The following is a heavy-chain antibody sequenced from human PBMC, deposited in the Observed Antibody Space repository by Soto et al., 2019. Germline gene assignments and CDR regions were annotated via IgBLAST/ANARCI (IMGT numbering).Heavy chain of an antibody. CDR3: ARDLGGGYYIY. Sequence: SETLSLTCSVLGGSISSGDYYWSWIRQPPGKGLDWIGCIYYSGSTYYNPSLKSRLTISLDTSKNQFSLKLSSVTAADTAVYYCARDLGGGYYIYWGQGTLVTVSS. D-gene: IGHD3-3*01. V-gene: IGHV4-30-4*01. J-gene: IGHJ4*02. CDR2: IYYSGST. CDR1: GGSISSGDYY.